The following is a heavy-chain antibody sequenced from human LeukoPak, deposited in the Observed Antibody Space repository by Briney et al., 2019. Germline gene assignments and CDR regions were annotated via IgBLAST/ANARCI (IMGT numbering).Heavy chain of an antibody. CDR1: GFTFSSYS. D-gene: IGHD2-15*01. CDR3: ATDYCSGGSCYYFDC. J-gene: IGHJ4*02. Sequence: PGGSLRLSCAASGFTFSSYSMNWVRQAPGKGLEWVSSISSSSSYIYYADSVKGRFTISRDNAKNSLYLQMNSLRAEDTAVYYCATDYCSGGSCYYFDCWGQGTLVTVSS. V-gene: IGHV3-21*01. CDR2: ISSSSSYI.